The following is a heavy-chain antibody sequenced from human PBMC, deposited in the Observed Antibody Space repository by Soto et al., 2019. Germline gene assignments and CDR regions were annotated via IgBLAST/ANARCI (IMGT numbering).Heavy chain of an antibody. CDR2: ISGSGGST. Sequence: GESLKISCAASGFTFSSYAMSWVRQAPGKGLEWVSAISGSGGSTYYADSVKGRFTISRDNSKNTLYLQMNSLRAEDTAVYYCAKNVDDNWNYKFFDYWGQGTLVTVSS. J-gene: IGHJ4*02. CDR3: AKNVDDNWNYKFFDY. D-gene: IGHD1-7*01. CDR1: GFTFSSYA. V-gene: IGHV3-23*01.